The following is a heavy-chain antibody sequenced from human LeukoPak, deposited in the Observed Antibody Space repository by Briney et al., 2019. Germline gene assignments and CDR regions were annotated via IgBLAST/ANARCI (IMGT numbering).Heavy chain of an antibody. J-gene: IGHJ2*01. D-gene: IGHD1-26*01. V-gene: IGHV3-48*03. Sequence: GGSLRLSCAASGFTFSTYEMNWVRQAPGKGLEWVSFISSNGNTIFYVDSVRGRFTVSRDNTKNSLYLQLNSLRAEDTAVYYCAKVPIVGSPNWYFDLWGRGTLVTVSS. CDR2: ISSNGNTI. CDR1: GFTFSTYE. CDR3: AKVPIVGSPNWYFDL.